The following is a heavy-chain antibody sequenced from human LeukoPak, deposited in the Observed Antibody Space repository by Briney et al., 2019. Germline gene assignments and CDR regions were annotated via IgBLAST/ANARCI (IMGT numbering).Heavy chain of an antibody. J-gene: IGHJ6*02. CDR1: GYSIRNGYF. CDR2: IHQSGST. D-gene: IGHD4-17*01. Sequence: SETLSLTCTVSGYSIRNGYFWGWVRQSPGKGLEWIGNIHQSGSTSYNPSLQSRVTISVDTSKNQFSLKLGSVTAADTAVYYCAREVYGDFGPTYYYYYGMDVWGQGTTVTVSS. CDR3: AREVYGDFGPTYYYYYGMDV. V-gene: IGHV4-38-2*02.